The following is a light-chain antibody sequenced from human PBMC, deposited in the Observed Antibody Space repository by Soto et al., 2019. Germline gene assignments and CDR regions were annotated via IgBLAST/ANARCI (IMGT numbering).Light chain of an antibody. Sequence: QSALTQPRSVSGSPGQSVTISCTGTSSDVGGYNYVSWYQQHPGKAPKLMIYDVSKRPSGVPDRFSGSKSGNTASLTISGLRAEDEADYYCCAYAGSYVFGTGTKLTVL. V-gene: IGLV2-11*01. CDR3: CAYAGSYV. CDR1: SSDVGGYNY. CDR2: DVS. J-gene: IGLJ1*01.